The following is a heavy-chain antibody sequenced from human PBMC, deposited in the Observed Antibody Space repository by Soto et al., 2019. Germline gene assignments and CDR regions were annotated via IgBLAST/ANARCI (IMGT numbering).Heavy chain of an antibody. Sequence: SETLSLTCTVSGGSISSGGYYWSWVRQHPGKGLEWIGYIYYSGSTYYNPSLKSRVTISVDTSKNQFSLKLSSVTAADTAVYYCARGPYSSSLEYYFDYWGQGTLVTVSS. CDR3: ARGPYSSSLEYYFDY. D-gene: IGHD6-13*01. V-gene: IGHV4-31*03. CDR2: IYYSGST. J-gene: IGHJ4*02. CDR1: GGSISSGGYY.